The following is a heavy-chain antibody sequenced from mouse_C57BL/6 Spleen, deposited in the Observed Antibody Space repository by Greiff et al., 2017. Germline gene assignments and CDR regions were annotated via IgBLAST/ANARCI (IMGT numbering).Heavy chain of an antibody. Sequence: QVHVKQSGAELVRPGASVTLSCKASGYTFTDYEMHWVKQTPVHGLEWIGAIDPETGGTAYNQKFKGKAILTADKSSSTAYMELRSLTSEDSAVYYCTRYDGNYFDYWGQGTTLTVYS. V-gene: IGHV1-15*01. CDR3: TRYDGNYFDY. CDR1: GYTFTDYE. D-gene: IGHD2-3*01. CDR2: IDPETGGT. J-gene: IGHJ2*01.